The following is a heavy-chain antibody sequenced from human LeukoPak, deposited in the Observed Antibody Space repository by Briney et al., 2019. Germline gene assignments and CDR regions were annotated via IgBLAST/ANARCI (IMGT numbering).Heavy chain of an antibody. D-gene: IGHD3-9*01. V-gene: IGHV1-8*01. J-gene: IGHJ3*02. CDR1: VYTFTSYD. Sequence: ASLKVSCKASVYTFTSYDINCVRQAIGQGREWMGWMNPNSGDTGYAQKFQGRVTMTRNTSISTAYMELSSLRSEDTAVYYCASPYYDILTGYLGAFDIWGQGTMVTVSS. CDR3: ASPYYDILTGYLGAFDI. CDR2: MNPNSGDT.